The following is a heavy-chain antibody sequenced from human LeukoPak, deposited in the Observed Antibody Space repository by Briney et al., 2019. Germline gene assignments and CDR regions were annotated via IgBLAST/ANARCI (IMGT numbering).Heavy chain of an antibody. CDR1: GGSFSSGSYD. J-gene: IGHJ4*02. CDR3: ARSPVLSPYYYGSGSYYGALDY. D-gene: IGHD3-10*01. V-gene: IGHV4-61*01. Sequence: SETLSLTCTVSGGSFSSGSYDWGWGRQPPGRGLEWIGYIYYSGSTNYNPSLKSRVTISVDTSKNQFSLKLSSVTAADTAVYYCARSPVLSPYYYGSGSYYGALDYWGQGTLVTVSS. CDR2: IYYSGST.